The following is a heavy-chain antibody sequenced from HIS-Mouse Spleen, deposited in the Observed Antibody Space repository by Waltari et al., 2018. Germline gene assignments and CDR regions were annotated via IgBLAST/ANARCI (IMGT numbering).Heavy chain of an antibody. Sequence: QLQLQESGPGLVKPSETLSLTCTVSGGSICSSSYHSGGIRQPPGKGLEWIGSIYYSGGTYYNPSLKSRVTISVDTSKNQFSLKLSSVTAADTAVYYCAREIPYSSSWYDWYFDLWGRGTLVTVSS. V-gene: IGHV4-39*07. CDR3: AREIPYSSSWYDWYFDL. D-gene: IGHD6-13*01. J-gene: IGHJ2*01. CDR1: GGSICSSSYH. CDR2: IYYSGGT.